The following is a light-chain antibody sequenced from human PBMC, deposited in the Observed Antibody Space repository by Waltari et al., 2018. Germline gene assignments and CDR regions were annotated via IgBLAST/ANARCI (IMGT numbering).Light chain of an antibody. V-gene: IGLV2-14*01. J-gene: IGLJ1*01. Sequence: QSALTQPASVPGSPGQSITISCTGTDSDVGAYNFVSWDRKHPGTAPHLIIYAVSERPPGIPDRFSGSKSDNTASLTISGLQADDDAVYYCSSYTTSNAPGVFGTGTKVTVL. CDR2: AVS. CDR3: SSYTTSNAPGV. CDR1: DSDVGAYNF.